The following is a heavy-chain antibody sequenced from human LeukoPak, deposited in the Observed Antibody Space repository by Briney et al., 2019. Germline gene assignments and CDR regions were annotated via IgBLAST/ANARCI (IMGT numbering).Heavy chain of an antibody. CDR1: GYTFTNYY. V-gene: IGHV1-46*01. J-gene: IGHJ4*02. D-gene: IGHD6-19*01. CDR2: IDPSGGNT. CDR3: ARAVAGAEGGIH. Sequence: GASVKVSCKAFGYTFTNYYMHWVRQAPGQGPEWMGIIDPSGGNTNYAQRFQGRVTMTRDTSTSTVYMDLSSLTSDDTAVYYCARAVAGAEGGIHWGQGTLVTVSS.